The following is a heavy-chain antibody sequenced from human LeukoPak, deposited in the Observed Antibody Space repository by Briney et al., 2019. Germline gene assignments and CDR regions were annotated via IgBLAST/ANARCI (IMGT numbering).Heavy chain of an antibody. J-gene: IGHJ4*02. CDR3: VRSAFHAGSGNYYDY. CDR2: IDNAGSIT. D-gene: IGHD3-22*01. CDR1: GFTFSNYW. V-gene: IGHV3-74*03. Sequence: GGSLRLSRAASGFTFSNYWIHWVRQAAGKGLVWVSRIDNAGSITTYADSVKGRFTISRDNAENTLYLQMNSLRVEDTAVYYCVRSAFHAGSGNYYDYWGQGTLVPSPQ.